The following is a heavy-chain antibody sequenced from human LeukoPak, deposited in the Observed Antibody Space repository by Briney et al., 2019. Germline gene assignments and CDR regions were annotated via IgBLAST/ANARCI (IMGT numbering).Heavy chain of an antibody. J-gene: IGHJ4*02. CDR2: INPSGGST. CDR3: ASSIVATIPIDY. D-gene: IGHD5-12*01. V-gene: IGHV1-46*01. Sequence: ASVKVSCKASGYTFTSYYMHWVRQAPGQGLEWMGIINPSGGSTSYAQKFQGRVTMTRDMSTSTVYMELSSLRSEDTAVYYCASSIVATIPIDYWGQGTLVTVSS. CDR1: GYTFTSYY.